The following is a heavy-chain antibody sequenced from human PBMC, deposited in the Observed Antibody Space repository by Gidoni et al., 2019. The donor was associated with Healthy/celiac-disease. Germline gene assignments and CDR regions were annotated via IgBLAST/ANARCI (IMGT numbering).Heavy chain of an antibody. CDR1: GFTFSNAW. CDR2: IKSKTDGGTT. J-gene: IGHJ6*03. V-gene: IGHV3-15*01. CDR3: TTDVRYFDWLLSDYYYYYMDV. Sequence: EVQLVESGGGLVTPGGSLRLSCAASGFTFSNAWMSWVRPAPGKGLEWVGRIKSKTDGGTTDYAAPVKGRFTISRDDSKNTLYLQMNSLKTEDTAVYYCTTDVRYFDWLLSDYYYYYMDVWGKGTTVTVSS. D-gene: IGHD3-9*01.